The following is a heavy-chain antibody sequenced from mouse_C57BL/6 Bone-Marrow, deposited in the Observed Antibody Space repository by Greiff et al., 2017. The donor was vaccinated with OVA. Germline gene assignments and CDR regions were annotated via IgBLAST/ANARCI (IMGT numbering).Heavy chain of an antibody. CDR2: IYPGSGNT. CDR1: GYSFTSYY. CDR3: ARLNDGYFAY. Sequence: VQLQQSGPELVKPGASAKISCKASGYSFTSYYIHWVKQRPGQGLEWIGWIYPGSGNTKYNEKFKGKATLTADTSSSTAYMQLSSLTSEDSAVYYCARLNDGYFAYWGQGTLVTVSA. V-gene: IGHV1-66*01. D-gene: IGHD2-3*01. J-gene: IGHJ3*01.